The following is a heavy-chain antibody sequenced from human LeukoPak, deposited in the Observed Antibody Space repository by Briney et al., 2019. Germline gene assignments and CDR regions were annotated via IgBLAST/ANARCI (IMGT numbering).Heavy chain of an antibody. Sequence: GGPLSSPCEALGSTLRSYAWSGFPQVPGKGLDGVSPFSGSGGSTYYADSVKGRFTISRDNSKNTLYLQMNSLRAEDTAVYYCARAEGYCSGGSCYSDPYYFDYWGQGTLVTVSS. V-gene: IGHV3-23*01. CDR3: ARAEGYCSGGSCYSDPYYFDY. D-gene: IGHD2-15*01. CDR2: FSGSGGST. J-gene: IGHJ4*02. CDR1: GSTLRSYA.